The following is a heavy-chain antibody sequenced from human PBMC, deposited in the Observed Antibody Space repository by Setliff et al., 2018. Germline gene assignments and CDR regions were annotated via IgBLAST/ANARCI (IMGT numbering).Heavy chain of an antibody. Sequence: SETLSLTCTVSGGSISSSSYYWGWIRQPPGKGLEWIGSIYYSGSTYYNPSLKSRVTISVDTSKNQFSLNLSSVTAADTAVYYCARLGGSGTSGGFYYFYYYMDVWGKGTTVTVSS. CDR3: ARLGGSGTSGGFYYFYYYMDV. J-gene: IGHJ6*03. D-gene: IGHD2-2*01. CDR2: IYYSGST. V-gene: IGHV4-39*01. CDR1: GGSISSSSYY.